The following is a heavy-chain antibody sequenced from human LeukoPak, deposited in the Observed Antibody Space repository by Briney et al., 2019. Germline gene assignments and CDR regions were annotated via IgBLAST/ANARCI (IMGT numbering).Heavy chain of an antibody. CDR3: GRDSLGGDY. CDR2: IWNDGSKK. J-gene: IGHJ4*02. Sequence: PGRSLRLSCAASGFSFSTFGMHWARRAPGKGLEWVAVIWNDGSKKFYAESVKGRFTNSRDNSQNTLYLQMNRLRAEDTAVYYCGRDSLGGDYWGQGTLVTVSS. D-gene: IGHD3-16*01. V-gene: IGHV3-33*08. CDR1: GFSFSTFG.